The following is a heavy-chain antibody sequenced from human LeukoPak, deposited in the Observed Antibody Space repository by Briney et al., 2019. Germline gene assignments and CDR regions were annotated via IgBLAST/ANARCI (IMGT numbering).Heavy chain of an antibody. J-gene: IGHJ4*02. CDR3: ARYLYSSGRLKD. D-gene: IGHD6-19*01. CDR2: ISSSSSYI. Sequence: GGSLRLSCAASGFTFSSYSMNWVRQAPGKGLEWVSSISSSSSYIYYADSVKGRFTISRDNAKNSLYLQMNSLRAEDTAVYYCARYLYSSGRLKDWGQGTLVTVSS. V-gene: IGHV3-21*01. CDR1: GFTFSSYS.